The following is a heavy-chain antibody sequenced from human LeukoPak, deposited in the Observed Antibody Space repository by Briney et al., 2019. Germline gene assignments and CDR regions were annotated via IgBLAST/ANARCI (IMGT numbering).Heavy chain of an antibody. CDR1: GGSLSSRSYY. D-gene: IGHD3-3*01. CDR3: ASHQYYDLPGGAFDI. J-gene: IGHJ3*02. V-gene: IGHV4-39*01. CDR2: IYHSGTT. Sequence: PSESLSLTCSVSGGSLSSRSYYWGWIRQPPGRGLEWMGSIYHSGTTYYNPSLKSRVTTSVDTSKPQFSLNLRSVTPAHTAVYYCASHQYYDLPGGAFDIWGLGTMVTVSS.